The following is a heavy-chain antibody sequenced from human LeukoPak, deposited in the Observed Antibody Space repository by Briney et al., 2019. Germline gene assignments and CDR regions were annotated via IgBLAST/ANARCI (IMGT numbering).Heavy chain of an antibody. D-gene: IGHD1-26*01. V-gene: IGHV3-74*01. CDR1: GFTLTTTV. J-gene: IGHJ4*02. CDR3: ARGNYYSIDY. CDR2: INSDGTST. Sequence: GGSLRLSCGASGFTLTTTVMHWGAQAPGKRLVCVSRINSDGTSTVYADSVKGRFTISRDDAKNTVYLQMSGLGVDDTAVYYCARGNYYSIDYWGQGTLVTVSS.